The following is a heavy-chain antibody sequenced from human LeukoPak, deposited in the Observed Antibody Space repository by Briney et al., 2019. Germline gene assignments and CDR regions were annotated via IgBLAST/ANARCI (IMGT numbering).Heavy chain of an antibody. CDR1: GASISGWY. J-gene: IGHJ4*02. Sequence: SETLSLTCTVSGASISGWYWSWIRQPPGKGLEWIGYVYGSGYTNYNPSLKSRVTMSIDTSKNHFSLKLTSVTAADTATYYCASRIVLTTTQYYFDSWGQGTLVTVSS. D-gene: IGHD1-26*01. V-gene: IGHV4-59*01. CDR2: VYGSGYT. CDR3: ASRIVLTTTQYYFDS.